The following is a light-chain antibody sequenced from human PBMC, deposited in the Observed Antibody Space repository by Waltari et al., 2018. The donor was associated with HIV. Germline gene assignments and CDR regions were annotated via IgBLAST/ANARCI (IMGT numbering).Light chain of an antibody. Sequence: QSALTQPPSASGAPGQRVTISCYGSSSNIGSNNVNWYQQLPGRAPKFLWYGNNPRASGVPDRFSGSKSGTSASLAISGLQSEDEADYYCAAWDDSLKGPVFGGGTKLTVL. CDR1: SSNIGSNN. CDR3: AAWDDSLKGPV. CDR2: GNN. V-gene: IGLV1-44*01. J-gene: IGLJ3*02.